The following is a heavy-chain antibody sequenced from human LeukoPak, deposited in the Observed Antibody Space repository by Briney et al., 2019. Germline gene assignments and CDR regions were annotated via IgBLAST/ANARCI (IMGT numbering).Heavy chain of an antibody. CDR2: ISSSSTTR. CDR1: GFTFSTYS. V-gene: IGHV3-48*04. Sequence: GGSLRLSCAASGFTFSTYSMNWVRQAPGKGLEWVSYISSSSTTRYYADSVKGRFTISRDNAKNTLYLQMNSLRAEGTAVYYCARAQIRITIFGVVHDYYYYMDVWGKGTTVTVSS. D-gene: IGHD3-3*01. J-gene: IGHJ6*03. CDR3: ARAQIRITIFGVVHDYYYYMDV.